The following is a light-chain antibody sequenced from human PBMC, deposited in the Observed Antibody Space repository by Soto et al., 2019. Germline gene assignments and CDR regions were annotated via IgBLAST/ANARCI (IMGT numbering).Light chain of an antibody. CDR3: SSWTSSSTHV. J-gene: IGLJ1*01. Sequence: QSALTQPASVSGSPGQSITISCTGTSSDVGRYNYVSWYQQHPGEAPKLMIYDVSNRPSGVSNRFSGSKSGNTASLTISGLQAEDEADYYCSSWTSSSTHVFGTGTQLTVL. CDR2: DVS. V-gene: IGLV2-14*03. CDR1: SSDVGRYNY.